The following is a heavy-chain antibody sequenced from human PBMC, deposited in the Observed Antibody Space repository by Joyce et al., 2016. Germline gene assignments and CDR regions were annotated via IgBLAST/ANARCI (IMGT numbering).Heavy chain of an antibody. CDR2: IYPVNSDI. J-gene: IGHJ4*02. V-gene: IGHV5-51*01. CDR3: ARHGAVTRPFFDY. CDR1: GYSFTSYW. Sequence: EVQLVQSGAEVKKPGESLKISCKGSGYSFTSYWIGWVRQMPGKGLGGMGTIYPVNSDIRYSPSFQGQVTISADKSSSTAYLQWSSLKASDTAMYYCARHGAVTRPFFDYWGQGTLVTVFS. D-gene: IGHD4-17*01.